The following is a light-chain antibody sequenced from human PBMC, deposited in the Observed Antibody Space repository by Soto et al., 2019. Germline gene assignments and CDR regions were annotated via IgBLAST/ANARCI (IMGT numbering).Light chain of an antibody. J-gene: IGKJ2*01. CDR1: QTISSW. Sequence: DIQMTQSPSTLSASVGDRVTITCRASQTISSWLAWYQQKPGKAPNLLIYKASSLQSGIPSRFSGSGSGTEFTLTISSLQPDDCATYYCQQYNSYPYTFGQGTKLEI. CDR2: KAS. CDR3: QQYNSYPYT. V-gene: IGKV1-5*03.